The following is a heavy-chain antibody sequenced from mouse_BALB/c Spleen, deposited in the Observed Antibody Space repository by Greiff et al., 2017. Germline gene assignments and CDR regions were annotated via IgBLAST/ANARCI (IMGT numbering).Heavy chain of an antibody. CDR1: GFTFSSFG. D-gene: IGHD2-4*01. J-gene: IGHJ4*01. CDR3: ARGDPTMINAMDY. V-gene: IGHV5-17*02. Sequence: EVKVVESGGGLVQPGGSRKLSCAASGFTFSSFGMHWVRQAPEKGLEWVAYISSGSSTIYYADTVKGRFTISRDNPKNTLFLQMTSLRSEDTAMYYCARGDPTMINAMDYWGQGTSVTVSS. CDR2: ISSGSSTI.